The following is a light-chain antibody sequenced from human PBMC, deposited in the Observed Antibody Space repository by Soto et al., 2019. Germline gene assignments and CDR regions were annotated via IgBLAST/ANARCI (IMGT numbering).Light chain of an antibody. Sequence: DIVLTQSPGTLSLSPGDTATLSCRASQSVSRSYLAWYQQKPGQAPRLLIYGASIRATGIPDRFSGSGSGIDFTLTISRLEPEDFAVYYCQEYGSSPLTFGGGTKVEIK. J-gene: IGKJ4*01. V-gene: IGKV3-20*01. CDR3: QEYGSSPLT. CDR1: QSVSRSY. CDR2: GAS.